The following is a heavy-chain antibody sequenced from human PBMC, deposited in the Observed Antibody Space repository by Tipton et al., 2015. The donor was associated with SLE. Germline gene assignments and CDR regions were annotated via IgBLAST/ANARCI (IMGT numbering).Heavy chain of an antibody. V-gene: IGHV3-30*02. CDR3: AKDRIGGSISWLDY. CDR1: GFTFSNYG. D-gene: IGHD2/OR15-2a*01. Sequence: SGFTFSNYGMHWVRQAPGKGLEWVAFIRYDRTDTYYADSVKGRFTISRDNFKNTLYLQMNSLRAEDTAVYYCAKDRIGGSISWLDYWGQGTLVTVSS. J-gene: IGHJ4*02. CDR2: IRYDRTDT.